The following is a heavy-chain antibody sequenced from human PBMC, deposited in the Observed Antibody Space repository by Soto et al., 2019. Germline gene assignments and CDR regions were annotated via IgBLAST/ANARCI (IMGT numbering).Heavy chain of an antibody. CDR3: ARVDVFDL. CDR2: IYSSGNT. Sequence: VPLQESGPGLVKPSELVSLICTVSGDSISGYYWSWIRQPAGKGLEWIGRIYSSGNTNYNPSLKSRVTMSVDMSKNQFSLKLTSVTAADTAMDYCARVDVFDLWGQGTKVTVSS. V-gene: IGHV4-4*07. CDR1: GDSISGYY. J-gene: IGHJ3*01.